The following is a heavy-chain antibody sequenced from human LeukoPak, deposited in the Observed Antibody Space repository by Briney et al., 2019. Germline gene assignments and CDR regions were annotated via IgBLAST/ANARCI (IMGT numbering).Heavy chain of an antibody. CDR1: GFTFSSYV. J-gene: IGHJ5*02. CDR2: ISSDGSNK. CDR3: TRGDYGGFS. V-gene: IGHV3-30-3*01. D-gene: IGHD4-23*01. Sequence: GGSLRLSCAASGFTFSSYVMHWVRQAPGKGLEWVVVISSDGSNKYCADSVKGRFTISRDNTKNTLYLQMNSLRAEDTAVYYCTRGDYGGFSWGQGTLVTVSS.